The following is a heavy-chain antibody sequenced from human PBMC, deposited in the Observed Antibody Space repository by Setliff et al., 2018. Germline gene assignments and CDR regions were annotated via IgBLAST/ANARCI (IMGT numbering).Heavy chain of an antibody. J-gene: IGHJ5*02. CDR3: AFEYGTSKRFDP. CDR2: IIAILGIG. Sequence: SVKVSCKASGGTFSRYGVTWVRQAPGQGLEWMGGIIAILGIGNYAQKFQGRVTITTDESTSTAYMELTCLRSEDTALYYCAFEYGTSKRFDPWGQGTLVTVSS. D-gene: IGHD3-10*01. CDR1: GGTFSRYG. V-gene: IGHV1-69*10.